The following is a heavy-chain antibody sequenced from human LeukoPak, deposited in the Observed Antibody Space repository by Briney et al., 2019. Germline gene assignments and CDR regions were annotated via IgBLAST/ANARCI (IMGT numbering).Heavy chain of an antibody. CDR1: GFTFSYYG. J-gene: IGHJ6*02. D-gene: IGHD4-11*01. V-gene: IGHV3-33*01. Sequence: GGCLRLSCAASGFTFSYYGIHCVRQAPGKGLEWGALIWYDGSKQFYADSVKGRFTISRDNSKNTVYLQMNSLRDEDTAVYYCARGNYEQSGGLDVWGQGTTVTVSS. CDR2: IWYDGSKQ. CDR3: ARGNYEQSGGLDV.